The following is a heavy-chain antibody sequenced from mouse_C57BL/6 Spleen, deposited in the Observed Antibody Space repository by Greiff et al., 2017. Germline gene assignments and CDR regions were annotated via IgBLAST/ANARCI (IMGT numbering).Heavy chain of an antibody. CDR1: GFTFSAYP. CDR3: ARDQAYYGSSSYFDV. J-gene: IGHJ1*03. D-gene: IGHD1-1*01. CDR2: INYDGSST. Sequence: DVMLVESEGGLVQPGSSMKLSCTASGFTFSAYPMAWVRQVPEKGLEWVANINYDGSSTYYLDSLQSRFIFSIDNAKIILYLQLRSLKSENTGTYYCARDQAYYGSSSYFDVGGTENTVSGSS. V-gene: IGHV5-16*01.